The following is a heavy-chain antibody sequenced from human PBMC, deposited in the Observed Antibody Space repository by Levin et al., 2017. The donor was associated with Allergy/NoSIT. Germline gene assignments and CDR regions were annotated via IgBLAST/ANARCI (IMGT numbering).Heavy chain of an antibody. CDR3: ARHSSSWGVYYYGMDV. J-gene: IGHJ6*02. D-gene: IGHD6-13*01. CDR1: GYSFTSYW. CDR2: IYPGDSDT. Sequence: ASVKVSCKGSGYSFTSYWIGWVRQMPGKGLEWMGIIYPGDSDTRYSPSFQGQVTISADKSISTAYLQWSSLKASDTAMYYCARHSSSWGVYYYGMDVWGQGTTVTVSS. V-gene: IGHV5-51*01.